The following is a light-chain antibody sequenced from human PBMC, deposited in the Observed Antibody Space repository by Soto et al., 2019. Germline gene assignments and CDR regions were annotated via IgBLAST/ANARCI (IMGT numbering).Light chain of an antibody. CDR2: GAS. CDR1: QSVSTN. V-gene: IGKV3-15*01. Sequence: ELVMTQSPATLSVSPGERATLSCRASQSVSTNLAWYPQKPGQAHSLLIYGASTRATGIPARFSGSGSGTEFTLTISSLQSEDFAVYYCQKYNNWPFMYTLGQGTKLEIK. J-gene: IGKJ2*01. CDR3: QKYNNWPFMYT.